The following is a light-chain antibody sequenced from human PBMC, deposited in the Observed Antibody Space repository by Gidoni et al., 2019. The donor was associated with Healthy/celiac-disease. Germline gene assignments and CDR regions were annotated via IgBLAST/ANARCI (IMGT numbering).Light chain of an antibody. J-gene: IGLJ2*01. CDR2: DVS. CDR1: SSDVGCYNY. V-gene: IGLV2-14*01. CDR3: SSYTSSSTRV. Sequence: QSALTQPASVSGSPGQSITISCTGTSSDVGCYNYVSWYQQHPGKAPKLMIYDVSNRPSGVSNRFSGSKSGNTASLTISWLQAEDEADYSCSSYTSSSTRVFGGGTKLTVL.